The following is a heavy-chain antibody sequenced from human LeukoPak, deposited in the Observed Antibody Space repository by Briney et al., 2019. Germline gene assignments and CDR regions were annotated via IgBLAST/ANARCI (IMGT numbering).Heavy chain of an antibody. CDR3: ARLLSEVRGVIDDYYYYYSMDV. V-gene: IGHV3-48*03. CDR1: GFTFSSYE. J-gene: IGHJ6*04. D-gene: IGHD3-10*01. Sequence: GGSLRLSCAASGFTFSSYEMNWVRQAPGKGLEWVSYISSSGSTIYYADSVKGRFTISRDNAKNSPYLQMNSLRAEDTAVYYCARLLSEVRGVIDDYYYYYSMDVWGKGTTVTVSS. CDR2: ISSSGSTI.